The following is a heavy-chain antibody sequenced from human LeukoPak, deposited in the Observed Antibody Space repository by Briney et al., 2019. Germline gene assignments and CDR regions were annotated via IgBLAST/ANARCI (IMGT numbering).Heavy chain of an antibody. J-gene: IGHJ3*02. Sequence: PGGSLRLSCAASGFTFSSYAMSWVRQAPGKGLEWVSAISGSGGSTYYADSVKGRFTISRDNSKNTLYLQMNSLRAEDTAVYYCAKKTTPYSSSWYLWAFDIWGQGTMVTVSS. CDR1: GFTFSSYA. V-gene: IGHV3-23*01. D-gene: IGHD6-13*01. CDR3: AKKTTPYSSSWYLWAFDI. CDR2: ISGSGGST.